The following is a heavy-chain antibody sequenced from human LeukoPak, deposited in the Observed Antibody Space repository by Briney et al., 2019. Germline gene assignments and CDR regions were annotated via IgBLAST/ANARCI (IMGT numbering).Heavy chain of an antibody. CDR2: ISGSGGST. V-gene: IGHV3-23*01. CDR1: GFTFSSYA. Sequence: PGGSLRLSCAASGFTFSSYAMSWVRQAPGKGLEWVSAISGSGGSTYYADSVKGRFTISRDNAKNTLYLQMNSLRAEDTAVYYCAREDIKYYYYYYGMDVWGQGTTVTVSS. J-gene: IGHJ6*02. CDR3: AREDIKYYYYYYGMDV. D-gene: IGHD2-15*01.